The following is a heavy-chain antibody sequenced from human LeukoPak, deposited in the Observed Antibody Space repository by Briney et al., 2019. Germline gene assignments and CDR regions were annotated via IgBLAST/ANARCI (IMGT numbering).Heavy chain of an antibody. CDR3: ARHRDYGDYGWYFDL. V-gene: IGHV4-39*07. D-gene: IGHD4-17*01. J-gene: IGHJ2*01. CDR1: GGSISSTSYY. Sequence: SETLSLTCTVSGGSISSTSYYWGWIRQPPGKGLEWIANMYHSGTTYYGPSLKSRVTISVDTSKNQFSLKLSSVTAADTAVYYCARHRDYGDYGWYFDLWGRGTLVTVSS. CDR2: MYHSGTT.